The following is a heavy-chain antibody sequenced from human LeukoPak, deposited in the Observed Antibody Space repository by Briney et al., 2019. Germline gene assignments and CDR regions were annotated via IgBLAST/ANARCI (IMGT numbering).Heavy chain of an antibody. D-gene: IGHD1-26*01. CDR3: ARAWELLYYFDY. CDR2: INHSGST. Sequence: SETRSLTCAVYGGSFSGYYWSWIRQPPGKGLEWIGEINHSGSTNYNPSLKSRVTISVDTSKNQFSLKLSSVTAADTAVYYCARAWELLYYFDYWGQGTLVTVSS. J-gene: IGHJ4*02. CDR1: GGSFSGYY. V-gene: IGHV4-34*01.